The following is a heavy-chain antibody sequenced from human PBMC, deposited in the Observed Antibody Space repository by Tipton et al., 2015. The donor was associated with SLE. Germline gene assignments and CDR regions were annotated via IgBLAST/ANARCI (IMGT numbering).Heavy chain of an antibody. CDR3: ASIEYSSSSGRGY. D-gene: IGHD6-6*01. Sequence: LRLSCTVSGGSISSGGYYWSWIRQHPGKGLEWIGYIYYSGSTHYNPSLKSRVTISVDTSKNQFSLKLSSVTAADTAVYYCASIEYSSSSGRGYWGQGTLVTVSS. J-gene: IGHJ4*02. CDR1: GGSISSGGYY. CDR2: IYYSGST. V-gene: IGHV4-31*02.